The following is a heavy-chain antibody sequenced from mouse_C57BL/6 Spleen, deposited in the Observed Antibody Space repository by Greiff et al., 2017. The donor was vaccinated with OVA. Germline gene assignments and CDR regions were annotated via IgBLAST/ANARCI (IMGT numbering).Heavy chain of an antibody. CDR2: IRSKSNNYAT. V-gene: IGHV10-1*01. CDR1: GFSFNTYA. CDR3: VGGGIYYDYDDGDAMDY. J-gene: IGHJ4*01. D-gene: IGHD2-4*01. Sequence: EVQLVESGGGLVQPKGSLKLSCAASGFSFNTYAMNWVRQAPGKGLEWVARIRSKSNNYATYYAVSVKDRFTISRDDPASLLHLQMNNLKAEDTAMYYCVGGGIYYDYDDGDAMDYWGQGTSVTVSS.